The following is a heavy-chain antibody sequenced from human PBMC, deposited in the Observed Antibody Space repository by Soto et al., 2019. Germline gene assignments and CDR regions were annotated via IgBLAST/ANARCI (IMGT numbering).Heavy chain of an antibody. V-gene: IGHV1-69*04. J-gene: IGHJ6*02. CDR1: GSTFSSYT. Sequence: SVKVSCKASGSTFSSYTISWVRQAPGQGLEWMGRIIPILGIANYAQKFQGRVTITADKSTSTAYMELSSLRSEDTAVYYCARDLGGSYYHYYYYGMDVWGQGTTVTVSS. CDR2: IIPILGIA. D-gene: IGHD1-26*01. CDR3: ARDLGGSYYHYYYYGMDV.